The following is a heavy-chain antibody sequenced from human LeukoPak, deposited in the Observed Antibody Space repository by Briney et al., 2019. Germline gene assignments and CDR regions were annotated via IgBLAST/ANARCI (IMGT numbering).Heavy chain of an antibody. CDR2: IRYDGSNK. CDR1: GFIYNTYV. Sequence: GGSLRLSCAASGFIYNTYVMHWVRQAPGKGLEWLAFIRYDGSNKNYADSVKGRFTISRDNTKNSLYLQMNSLRAEDTAVYYCAKDGGSDPDSFDIWGQGTMVTVSS. D-gene: IGHD2-15*01. CDR3: AKDGGSDPDSFDI. J-gene: IGHJ3*02. V-gene: IGHV3-30*02.